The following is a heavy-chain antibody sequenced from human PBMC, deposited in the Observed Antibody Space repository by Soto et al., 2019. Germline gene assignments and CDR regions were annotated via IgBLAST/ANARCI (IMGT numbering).Heavy chain of an antibody. Sequence: QVQLVQSGAEVKKPGSSVKVSCKASGGTFSSYAISWVRQAPGQGLEWLGGIIAILGKANYAEKFQGRVTITADESTSTAYMELSSLRSEDTAVYYGARERGGAIIVGVTGTFDVWDQGTLVTVSS. J-gene: IGHJ3*01. CDR2: IIAILGKA. D-gene: IGHD3-22*01. CDR1: GGTFSSYA. V-gene: IGHV1-69*01. CDR3: ARERGGAIIVGVTGTFDV.